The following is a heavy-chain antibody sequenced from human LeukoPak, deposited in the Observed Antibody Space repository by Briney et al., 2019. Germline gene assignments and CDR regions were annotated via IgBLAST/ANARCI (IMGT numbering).Heavy chain of an antibody. J-gene: IGHJ4*02. CDR2: IYYSGGT. D-gene: IGHD3-3*01. CDR3: ARQLRFFGKFDY. V-gene: IGHV4-59*01. CDR1: GGSMSDYY. Sequence: PSETLSLTCTVSGGSMSDYYWSWIRQPPGKGLEWIGFIYYSGGTNYNPSLESRVTISVDTSKNQFSLRLTSVTAADTAVYYCARQLRFFGKFDYWGRGTLVTVSS.